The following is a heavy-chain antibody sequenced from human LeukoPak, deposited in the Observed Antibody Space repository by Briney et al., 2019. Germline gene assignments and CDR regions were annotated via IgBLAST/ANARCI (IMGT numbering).Heavy chain of an antibody. CDR2: IYTSGSP. Sequence: SQTLSLTCTVSGGSISSGSYYWSWLRQPAGRGLEWIGRIYTSGSPNYNPSLKSRVTISVDTSKNQFSLKLSSVTAADTAVYYCARAKPGYSYGLDWFDLWGQGTLVTVSS. D-gene: IGHD5-18*01. CDR1: GGSISSGSYY. CDR3: ARAKPGYSYGLDWFDL. J-gene: IGHJ5*02. V-gene: IGHV4-61*02.